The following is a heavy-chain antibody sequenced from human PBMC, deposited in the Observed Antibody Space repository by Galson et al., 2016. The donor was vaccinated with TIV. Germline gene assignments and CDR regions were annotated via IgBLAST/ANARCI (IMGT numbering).Heavy chain of an antibody. J-gene: IGHJ6*02. CDR2: ISYDGNYK. V-gene: IGHV3-30*04. CDR3: AREDHQYGSGWYSYYYYYYGMDI. D-gene: IGHD6-19*01. Sequence: SLRLSCAASGFTFRSSAMYWVRQAPGKGLQCVAIISYDGNYKYYADSVKGRFTISGDNSMNRLYLQMNSLTPADTALYYCAREDHQYGSGWYSYYYYYYGMDIWGQGTTVTVS. CDR1: GFTFRSSA.